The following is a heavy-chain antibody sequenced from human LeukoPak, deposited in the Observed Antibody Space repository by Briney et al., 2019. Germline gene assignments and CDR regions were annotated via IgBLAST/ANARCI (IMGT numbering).Heavy chain of an antibody. CDR3: AIIAAARTFDY. D-gene: IGHD6-13*01. J-gene: IGHJ4*02. V-gene: IGHV1-18*01. CDR2: ISAYNGNT. Sequence: ASVKVSCKASGYAFTSYGISWVRQAPGQGLEWMGWISAYNGNTNYAQKLQGRVTMTTDTSTSTAYMELRSLRSDDTAVYYCAIIAAARTFDYWGQGTLVTVSS. CDR1: GYAFTSYG.